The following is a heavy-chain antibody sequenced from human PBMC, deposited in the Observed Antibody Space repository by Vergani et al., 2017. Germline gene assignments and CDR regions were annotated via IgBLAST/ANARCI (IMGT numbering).Heavy chain of an antibody. CDR1: GGSISSYY. V-gene: IGHV4-59*01. D-gene: IGHD5-18*01. J-gene: IGHJ4*02. Sequence: QVQLQESGPGLVKPSETLSLTCTVSGGSISSYYWSWIRQTPGKGLEWIGYIYYSGSTNYNPSLKSRVTISVDTSKNQFSLKLSSVTAADTAVYYCARLNVPPNTALDYWGQGTLVTVSS. CDR2: IYYSGST. CDR3: ARLNVPPNTALDY.